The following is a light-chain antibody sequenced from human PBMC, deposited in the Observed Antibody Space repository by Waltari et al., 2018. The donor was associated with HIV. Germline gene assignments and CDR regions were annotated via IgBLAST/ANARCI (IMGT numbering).Light chain of an antibody. V-gene: IGLV8-61*01. CDR1: SGSVSTSYY. CDR3: ELYMGSGIWV. CDR2: STN. J-gene: IGLJ3*02. Sequence: QTVVTQEPSFSVSPGGTVTLTCGLSSGSVSTSYYPSWYQQTPGQAPRTLTYSTNTRSSGVPDRFSGSILGNKAALTITGAQADDESDYYCELYMGSGIWVFGGGTKLTVL.